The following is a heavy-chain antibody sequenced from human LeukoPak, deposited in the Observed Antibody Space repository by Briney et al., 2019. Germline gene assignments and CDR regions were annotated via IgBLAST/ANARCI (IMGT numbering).Heavy chain of an antibody. J-gene: IGHJ4*02. CDR2: IFVGSGNT. CDR1: GFTFTSSA. D-gene: IGHD6-13*01. V-gene: IGHV1-58*02. CDR3: AVSGIAAAGKGGVGFDY. Sequence: TSVKVSCKASGFTFTSSAMQWVRQARGQRLEWIGWIFVGSGNTNYAQKFQERVTITRDMSTSTAYMDLSSLRSEDTAVYYCAVSGIAAAGKGGVGFDYWGQGTLVTVSS.